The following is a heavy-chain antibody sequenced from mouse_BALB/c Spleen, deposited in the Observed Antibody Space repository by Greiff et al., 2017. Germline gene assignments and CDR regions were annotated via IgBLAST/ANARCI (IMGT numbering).Heavy chain of an antibody. D-gene: IGHD2-3*01. Sequence: EVQVVESGGGLVKPGGSLKLSCAASGFTFSSYTMSWVRQTPEKRLEWVAYISNGGGSTYYPDTVKGRFTISRDNAKNTLYLQMSSLKSEDTAMYYCARHSDDGYGDAPYYYAMDYWGQGTSVTVSS. CDR2: ISNGGGST. J-gene: IGHJ4*01. CDR1: GFTFSSYT. CDR3: ARHSDDGYGDAPYYYAMDY. V-gene: IGHV5-12-2*01.